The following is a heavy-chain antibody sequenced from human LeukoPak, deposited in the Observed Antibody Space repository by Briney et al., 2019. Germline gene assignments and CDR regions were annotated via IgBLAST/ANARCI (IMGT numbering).Heavy chain of an antibody. D-gene: IGHD3-10*01. CDR1: GFTFSSYS. Sequence: PGGSLRLSCAASGFTFSSYSMNWVRQAPGKGLEWVSSISSSSSYIYYADSVKGRFTISRDNAKNSLYLQMNSLRAEDTAVYYCARDPGSGSYSLINWFDPWGQGTLVTVSS. V-gene: IGHV3-21*01. CDR3: ARDPGSGSYSLINWFDP. CDR2: ISSSSSYI. J-gene: IGHJ5*02.